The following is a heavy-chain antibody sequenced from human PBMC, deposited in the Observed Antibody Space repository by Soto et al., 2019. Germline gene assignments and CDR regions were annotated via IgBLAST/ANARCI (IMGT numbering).Heavy chain of an antibody. CDR1: GFTFSSYD. CDR2: ISSNGGTT. V-gene: IGHV3-64*01. CDR3: VRRVSGNYDN. Sequence: EVQLAESGGGMVQPGGSLRLSCVASGFTFSSYDMHWVRQAPGKGLEYVSSISSNGGTTYYGNSVKGRFTISRDNSKNTLYLHMGSLRAEDMAVYYCVRRVSGNYDNWGQGTLFTVSS. J-gene: IGHJ4*02. D-gene: IGHD1-7*01.